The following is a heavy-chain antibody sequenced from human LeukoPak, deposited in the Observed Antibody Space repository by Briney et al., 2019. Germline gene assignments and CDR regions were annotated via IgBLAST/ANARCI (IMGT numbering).Heavy chain of an antibody. V-gene: IGHV7-4-1*02. CDR2: INTNTGNP. J-gene: IGHJ4*02. CDR3: ARSRGIVVVPAAIRY. CDR1: GYTFIGFT. D-gene: IGHD2-2*01. Sequence: ASVKVSCKASGYTFIGFTLNWMRQAPGQGLEWMGRINTNTGNPTYAQGFTGRFVFSLDTSVSTAYLQISSLKAEDTAVYYCARSRGIVVVPAAIRYWGQGTLVTVSS.